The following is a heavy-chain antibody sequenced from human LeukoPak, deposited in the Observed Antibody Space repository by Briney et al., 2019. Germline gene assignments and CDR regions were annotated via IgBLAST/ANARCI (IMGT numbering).Heavy chain of an antibody. CDR1: GFTFSDYY. J-gene: IGHJ4*02. V-gene: IGHV3-11*04. CDR2: ISNSGTTI. D-gene: IGHD2-21*01. Sequence: GGSLRLSCAASGFTFSDYYMSWIRQAPGEGLEWISYISNSGTTIYYADSMKGRFTISRDSAKNSLYLQLNSLRAEDTAVYYRARDLHSDYWGQGTLVTVSS. CDR3: ARDLHSDY.